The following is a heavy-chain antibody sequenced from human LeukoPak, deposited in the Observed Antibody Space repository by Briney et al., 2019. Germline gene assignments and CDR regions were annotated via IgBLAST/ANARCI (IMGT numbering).Heavy chain of an antibody. CDR3: AKDSSSAPVTSV. CDR1: GFTFSSYA. Sequence: PGGSLRLSCAASGFTFSSYAMSWVRQAPGRGLEWVSTISANGDKSYYADSVKGRFTISRDNSKNTLYLQMNSLRVEDTAIFYCAKDSSSAPVTSVWGQGALVTVSS. V-gene: IGHV3-23*01. CDR2: ISANGDKS. D-gene: IGHD4-17*01. J-gene: IGHJ4*02.